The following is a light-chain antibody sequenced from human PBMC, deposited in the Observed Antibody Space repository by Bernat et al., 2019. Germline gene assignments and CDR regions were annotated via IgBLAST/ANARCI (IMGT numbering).Light chain of an antibody. CDR2: DTS. V-gene: IGKV3D-11*02. CDR1: QSVSNF. Sequence: EIVLTQSPATLSLSPGERATLSCRASQSVSNFLAWYQHKPGQAPRLLIYDTSNGAAGIPARFTGSGSETDFILTITSLEPEDFAVYYCQHRSNWQWSFGPGTRVEIK. CDR3: QHRSNWQWS. J-gene: IGKJ3*01.